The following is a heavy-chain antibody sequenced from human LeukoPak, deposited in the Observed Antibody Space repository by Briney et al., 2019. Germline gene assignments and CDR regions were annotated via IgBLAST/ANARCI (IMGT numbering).Heavy chain of an antibody. CDR2: IHYSGST. V-gene: IGHV4-59*11. D-gene: IGHD3-9*01. CDR1: GVYISSHN. Sequence: RASETLSLTCTVSGVYISSHNWSWIRHPPGKGLEWSGYIHYSGSTDKNPPLKSRLTITVDMSKNQFSLQLLSVSAADAAVYFCARLATGYPNWFDAWGQGILVTVS. CDR3: ARLATGYPNWFDA. J-gene: IGHJ5*02.